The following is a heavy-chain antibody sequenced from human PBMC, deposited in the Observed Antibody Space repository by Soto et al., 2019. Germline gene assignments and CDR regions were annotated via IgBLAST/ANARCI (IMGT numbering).Heavy chain of an antibody. Sequence: VQLVQSGAEVKKPGASVKVSCKASGYTFTSYYMHWVRQAPGQGLEWMGIINPSGGSTSYAQKFQGRVTMTRDTSTSTVYMELSSLRSEDTAVYYCARDVYYDFWSGPREFDYWGQGTLVTVSS. CDR2: INPSGGST. CDR3: ARDVYYDFWSGPREFDY. D-gene: IGHD3-3*01. CDR1: GYTFTSYY. V-gene: IGHV1-46*01. J-gene: IGHJ4*02.